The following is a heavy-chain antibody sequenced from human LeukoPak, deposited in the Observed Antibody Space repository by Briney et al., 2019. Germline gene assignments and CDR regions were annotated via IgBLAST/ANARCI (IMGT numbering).Heavy chain of an antibody. J-gene: IGHJ4*02. D-gene: IGHD2-21*02. V-gene: IGHV1-18*01. CDR2: ISAYNGNA. Sequence: ASVKVSCKASGYTFTSYGISWVRQAPGQGLEWMGWISAYNGNANYAQKLQGRVTMTRDTSTSTVYMELSSLRSEDTAVYYCARDRVVTANALDYWGQGTLVTVSS. CDR1: GYTFTSYG. CDR3: ARDRVVTANALDY.